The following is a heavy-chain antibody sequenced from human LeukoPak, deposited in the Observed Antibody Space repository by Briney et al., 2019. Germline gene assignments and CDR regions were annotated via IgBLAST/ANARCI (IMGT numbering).Heavy chain of an antibody. Sequence: PGGSLRLSCAASGFTFSSYGMHWVRQAPGKGLEWVAVISYDGSNKYYADSVKGRFTISRDNSKNTLYLEMNSLRAEDTAVYYCAKERASEQQLALDYWGQGTLVTVSS. CDR2: ISYDGSNK. J-gene: IGHJ4*02. D-gene: IGHD6-13*01. V-gene: IGHV3-30*18. CDR3: AKERASEQQLALDY. CDR1: GFTFSSYG.